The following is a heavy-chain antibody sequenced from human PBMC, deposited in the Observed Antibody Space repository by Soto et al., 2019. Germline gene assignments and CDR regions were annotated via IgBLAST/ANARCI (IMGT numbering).Heavy chain of an antibody. CDR3: ARVRGYSYGSPYYMDV. Sequence: SETLSLTCTVSGGSISSYYWSWIRQPPGKGLEWIGYIYYSGSTNYNPSLKSRVTISVDTSKNQFSLKLSSVTAADTAVYYCARVRGYSYGSPYYMDVWGKGTTVTVSS. J-gene: IGHJ6*03. V-gene: IGHV4-59*01. D-gene: IGHD5-18*01. CDR1: GGSISSYY. CDR2: IYYSGST.